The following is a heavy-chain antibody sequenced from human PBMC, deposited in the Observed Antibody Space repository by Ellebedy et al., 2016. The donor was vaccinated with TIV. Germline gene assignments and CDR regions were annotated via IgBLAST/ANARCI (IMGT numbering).Heavy chain of an antibody. Sequence: PGGSLRLSCAASGFPFDNYAMSWVRQAPGKGLEWVSAISGSGGSTYYAAFVQGRLTISRDNSKNTLFLQMNSLRAEDAAVYYCAKVHMVREYNYYGMDVWGQGTTVTVSS. CDR2: ISGSGGST. V-gene: IGHV3-23*01. CDR1: GFPFDNYA. CDR3: AKVHMVREYNYYGMDV. D-gene: IGHD3-10*01. J-gene: IGHJ6*02.